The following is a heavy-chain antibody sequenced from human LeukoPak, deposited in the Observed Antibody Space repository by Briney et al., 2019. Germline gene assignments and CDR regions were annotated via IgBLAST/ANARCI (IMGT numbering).Heavy chain of an antibody. Sequence: SETLSLTCTVSGGSISSYYWSWIRQPAGKGLEWIGRIYTSGSTNYNPSLKSRVTMSVDTSKNQFSLKLSSVTAADTAVYYCARGRGGTFPYFYYYYYYYMDVWGKGTTVTVSS. D-gene: IGHD1-1*01. J-gene: IGHJ6*03. CDR1: GGSISSYY. V-gene: IGHV4-4*07. CDR2: IYTSGST. CDR3: ARGRGGTFPYFYYYYYYYMDV.